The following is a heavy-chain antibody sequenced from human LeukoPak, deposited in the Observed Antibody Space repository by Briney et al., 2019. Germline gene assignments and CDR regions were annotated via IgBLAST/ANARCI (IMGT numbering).Heavy chain of an antibody. CDR2: IYSGGST. Sequence: GGSLRLSCAASGFTVSSNYMSWVRQAPGKELEWVSVIYSGGSTYYADSVKGRFTISRDNSKNTLYLQMNSLRAEDTAVYYCARDKYGDYYFDYWGQGTLVTVSS. D-gene: IGHD4-17*01. CDR3: ARDKYGDYYFDY. CDR1: GFTVSSNY. J-gene: IGHJ4*02. V-gene: IGHV3-53*01.